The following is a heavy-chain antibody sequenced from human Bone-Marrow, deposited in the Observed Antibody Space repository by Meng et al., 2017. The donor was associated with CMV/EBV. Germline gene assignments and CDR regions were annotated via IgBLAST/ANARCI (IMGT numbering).Heavy chain of an antibody. V-gene: IGHV3-30-3*01. CDR2: ISYDGSNK. CDR3: ARDPDYGDYDEDYYFDY. Sequence: SLKISCAASGFTFSTYAMHWVRQAPGKGLEWVAVISYDGSNKYYADSVKGRFTISRDNSKNTLYLQMNSLKAEDTAVYYCARDPDYGDYDEDYYFDYWGQGTLVTVSS. D-gene: IGHD4-17*01. J-gene: IGHJ4*02. CDR1: GFTFSTYA.